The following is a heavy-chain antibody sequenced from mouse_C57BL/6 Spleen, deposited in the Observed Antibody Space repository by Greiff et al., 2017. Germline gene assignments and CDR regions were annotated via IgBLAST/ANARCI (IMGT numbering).Heavy chain of an antibody. V-gene: IGHV6-3*01. J-gene: IGHJ1*03. CDR2: IRLKSDNYAT. CDR1: GFTFSNYW. D-gene: IGHD2-14*01. CDR3: TGGTWYFDV. Sequence: EVQVVESGGGLVQPGGSMKLSCVASGFTFSNYWMNWVRQSPEKGLEWVAQIRLKSDNYATHYAESVKGRFTISRDDSKSSVYLQMNNLRAEDTGIYYCTGGTWYFDVWGTGTTVTVSS.